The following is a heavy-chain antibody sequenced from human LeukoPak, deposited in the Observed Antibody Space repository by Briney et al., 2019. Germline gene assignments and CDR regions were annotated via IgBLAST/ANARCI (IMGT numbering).Heavy chain of an antibody. D-gene: IGHD1-26*01. J-gene: IGHJ4*02. CDR1: GYTFTGYY. CDR3: ARGPLWDPHFDY. CDR2: INPNSGGT. Sequence: ASVKVSCNGSGYTFTGYYVHWVRQAPGQGLEWMGWINPNSGGTNYAQKFQGRVTMTRDTSISTAYMELSRLRSDDTAVYYCARGPLWDPHFDYWGQGTLVTVSS. V-gene: IGHV1-2*02.